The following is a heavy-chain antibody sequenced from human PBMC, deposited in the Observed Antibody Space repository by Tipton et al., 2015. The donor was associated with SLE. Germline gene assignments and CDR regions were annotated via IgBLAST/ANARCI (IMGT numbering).Heavy chain of an antibody. CDR1: GASITSSDW. D-gene: IGHD6-13*01. CDR2: IHHRGST. Sequence: TLSLTCAVSGASITSSDWWSWVRQPPGKGLEYIGEIHHRGSTNYKSSLRGRVTISRDTSGNQFSLNLSSVTASDTAVYFCTRAEFSSNWYMYWHFDLWGRGTLVTLSS. V-gene: IGHV4-4*01. J-gene: IGHJ2*01. CDR3: TRAEFSSNWYMYWHFDL.